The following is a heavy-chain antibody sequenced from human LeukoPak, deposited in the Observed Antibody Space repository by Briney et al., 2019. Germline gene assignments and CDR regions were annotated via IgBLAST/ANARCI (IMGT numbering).Heavy chain of an antibody. Sequence: GGSLRLSCAASGFTFRSHDMSWVRQAPGKGLEWVSGISGSGGSTFYADSVKGRFTISRDNSKNTLYLQMNSLRAEDTAVYYCAKEGIKVYAFDYWGQGTLVTVSS. V-gene: IGHV3-23*01. J-gene: IGHJ4*02. CDR3: AKEGIKVYAFDY. CDR2: ISGSGGST. D-gene: IGHD2-8*01. CDR1: GFTFRSHD.